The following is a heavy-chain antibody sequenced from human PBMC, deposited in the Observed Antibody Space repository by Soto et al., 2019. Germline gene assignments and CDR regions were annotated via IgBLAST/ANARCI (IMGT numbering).Heavy chain of an antibody. J-gene: IGHJ4*02. Sequence: QVQLVQSGAEVKNPGSSVKVSCKASGGTFSSYTISWVRQAPGQGLEWMGRIIPILGIANYAQKFQGRVTITADKSTSTAYMELSSLRSEDTAVYYCARDKRCSGGSCQYFDYWGQGTLVTVSS. D-gene: IGHD2-15*01. CDR3: ARDKRCSGGSCQYFDY. V-gene: IGHV1-69*08. CDR1: GGTFSSYT. CDR2: IIPILGIA.